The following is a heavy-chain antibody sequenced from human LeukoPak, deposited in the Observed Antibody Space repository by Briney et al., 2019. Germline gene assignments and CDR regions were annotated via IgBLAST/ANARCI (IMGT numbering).Heavy chain of an antibody. CDR2: IIPIFGAT. D-gene: IGHD3-16*01. CDR1: GCSFTNYA. J-gene: IGHJ6*03. V-gene: IGHV1-69*06. Sequence: GASVTVSCKASGCSFTNYAITWVRQAPGQGLEWMGRIIPIFGATTYAQKFQGRVTITADMGSSTAYLELTGLTSEDTALYFCAKQGAVRQDCYMDVWGNGTTVIVSS. CDR3: AKQGAVRQDCYMDV.